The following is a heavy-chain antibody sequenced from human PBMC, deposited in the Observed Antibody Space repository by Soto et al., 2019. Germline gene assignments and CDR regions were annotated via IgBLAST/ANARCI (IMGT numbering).Heavy chain of an antibody. J-gene: IGHJ3*02. D-gene: IGHD2-15*01. CDR1: GFTVSSNY. V-gene: IGHV3-53*01. CDR2: IYSGGST. CDR3: ARGYCSGGSCYAGAFDI. Sequence: EVQLVESGGGLIQPGGSLRLSCAASGFTVSSNYMSWVRQAPGKGLEWVSVIYSGGSTYYADSVKGRFTISRDNSKNTLYLQMNSLRAEDTAVYYCARGYCSGGSCYAGAFDIWGQGTMVTVSS.